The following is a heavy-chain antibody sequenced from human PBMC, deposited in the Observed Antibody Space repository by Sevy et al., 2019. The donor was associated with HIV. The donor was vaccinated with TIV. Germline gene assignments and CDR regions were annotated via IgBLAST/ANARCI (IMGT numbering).Heavy chain of an antibody. CDR1: GFIFNTYW. CDR2: IKQDGSEK. J-gene: IGHJ4*02. V-gene: IGHV3-7*04. Sequence: GESLKISCAASGFIFNTYWMSWVRQAPGKGLEWVANIKQDGSEKYYVESVKGRFTISRDNAQNSLYLQMNSLKAEDTAVDYCARAPFAWDFDSSSYYYPSGFDYWGQGTLVTVSS. D-gene: IGHD3-22*01. CDR3: ARAPFAWDFDSSSYYYPSGFDY.